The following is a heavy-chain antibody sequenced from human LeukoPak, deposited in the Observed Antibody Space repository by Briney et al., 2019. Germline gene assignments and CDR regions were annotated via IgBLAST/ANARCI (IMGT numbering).Heavy chain of an antibody. Sequence: SETLSLTCAVYGGSSSDYFWSWIRQPPGKGLEWIGEINHGGSTNYNPSLKSRITISVDTSKNQFSLKPRFVTAADTAVYYCARVRCSGGSCPYYYYYYYMDVWGKGTTVTVSS. CDR1: GGSSSDYF. D-gene: IGHD2-15*01. CDR2: INHGGST. V-gene: IGHV4-34*01. CDR3: ARVRCSGGSCPYYYYYYYMDV. J-gene: IGHJ6*03.